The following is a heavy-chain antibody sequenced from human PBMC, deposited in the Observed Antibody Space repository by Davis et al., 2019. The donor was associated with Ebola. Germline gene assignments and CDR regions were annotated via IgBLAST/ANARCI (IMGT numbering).Heavy chain of an antibody. J-gene: IGHJ5*02. D-gene: IGHD1-26*01. V-gene: IGHV3-21*01. Sequence: GGSLRLSCAASGFTFSSYSMNWVRQAPGKGLEWVSSISSSSSYIYYADSVKGRFTISRDNAKNSLYLQMNSLRAEDTAVYYCARGVRWELLSWFDPWGQGTLVTVSS. CDR1: GFTFSSYS. CDR3: ARGVRWELLSWFDP. CDR2: ISSSSSYI.